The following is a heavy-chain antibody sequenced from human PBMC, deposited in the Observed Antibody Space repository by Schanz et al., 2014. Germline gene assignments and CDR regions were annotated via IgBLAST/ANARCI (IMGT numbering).Heavy chain of an antibody. CDR1: GYTFNNHG. CDR2: ISPYNGHT. CDR3: ARGPSTGAFDI. J-gene: IGHJ3*02. Sequence: QVQLVQSGGAVKKPGASATVSCKASGYTFNNHGISWVRQAPGQGLEWMGWISPYNGHTEYGKKFQGRFTMTRDTSTSTVNMELSSLRSEDTAVYFCARGPSTGAFDIWGQGTMVTVSS. V-gene: IGHV1-18*01.